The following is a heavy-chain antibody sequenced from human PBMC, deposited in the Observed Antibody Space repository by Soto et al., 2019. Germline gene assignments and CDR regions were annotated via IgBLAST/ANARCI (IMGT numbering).Heavy chain of an antibody. CDR2: IIPILGIA. J-gene: IGHJ4*02. D-gene: IGHD3-10*01. V-gene: IGHV1-69*08. CDR1: GGTFSSYS. Sequence: QVQLVQSGAEVRKPGSSVKVSCKASGGTFSSYSISWVRQAPGQGLEWMGKIIPILGIANYAQKFQGRVSITADTSTSTAYMELSSLRSEDTAFYYCAREHIFAYASGSYSRSPLFFFPFDYWGQGTLVTVSS. CDR3: AREHIFAYASGSYSRSPLFFFPFDY.